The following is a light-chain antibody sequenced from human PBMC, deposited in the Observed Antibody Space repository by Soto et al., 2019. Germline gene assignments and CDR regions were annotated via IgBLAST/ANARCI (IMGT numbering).Light chain of an antibody. V-gene: IGKV3-20*01. CDR3: KQYGRAPLT. CDR2: GAS. Sequence: IVLTQSPGPLSLSPGERATLSCRASQSVSSSYLAWYQQKPGQAPRLLIYGASSRATGIPDRFSGSGSGTDFTLTISRLEPEEFAVNYCKQYGRAPLTFGQGTQVEIK. J-gene: IGKJ1*01. CDR1: QSVSSSY.